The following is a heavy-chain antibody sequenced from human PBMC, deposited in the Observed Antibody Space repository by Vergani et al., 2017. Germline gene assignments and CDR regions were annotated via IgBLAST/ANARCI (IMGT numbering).Heavy chain of an antibody. J-gene: IGHJ4*02. Sequence: EVQLVESGGVVVQPGGSLRLSCAASGFTFDDYDMHWGRQAPGTGLEWVSLISCDGGSTYYANSVKGRFTISRDNSTNSLYLQMNSLRAADTALYYCAKDPSKSGFNYYLDYWGQGTLVTVSS. CDR3: AKDPSKSGFNYYLDY. CDR1: GFTFDDYD. CDR2: ISCDGGST. V-gene: IGHV3-43D*04. D-gene: IGHD5-24*01.